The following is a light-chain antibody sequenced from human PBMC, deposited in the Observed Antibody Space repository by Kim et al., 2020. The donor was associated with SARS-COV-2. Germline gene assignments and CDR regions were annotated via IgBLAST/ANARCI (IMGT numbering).Light chain of an antibody. J-gene: IGLJ2*01. CDR3: QSYDSSNHVV. Sequence: KTVTISCTRSSGSIASNYVQCYQQRPGSAPTTVIYEDNQRPSGVPDRFSGSIDSSSNSASLTISGLKTEDEADYYCQSYDSSNHVVFGGGTQLTVL. V-gene: IGLV6-57*03. CDR2: EDN. CDR1: SGSIASNY.